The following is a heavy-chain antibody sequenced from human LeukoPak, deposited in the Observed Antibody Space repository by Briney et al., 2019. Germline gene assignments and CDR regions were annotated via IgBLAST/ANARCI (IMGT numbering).Heavy chain of an antibody. CDR1: GFTFSSYA. Sequence: GGSLRLSCAASGFTFSSYAMHWVRQAPGKGLEYVSAISSNGGSTYYANSVKGRFTISRDNSKNTLYLQMGSLRAEDMAVYYCARDPWFGPSPDYYYYMDVWGKGTTVTISS. V-gene: IGHV3-64*01. CDR3: ARDPWFGPSPDYYYYMDV. CDR2: ISSNGGST. J-gene: IGHJ6*03. D-gene: IGHD3-10*01.